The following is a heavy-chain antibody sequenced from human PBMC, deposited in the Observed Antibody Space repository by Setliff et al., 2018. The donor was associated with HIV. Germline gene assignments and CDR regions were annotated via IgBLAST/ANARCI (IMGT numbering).Heavy chain of an antibody. D-gene: IGHD5-18*01. Sequence: VSCKASGYTFSTYDFNWVRQAAGQGLEWMGWMSPKNNGSGFAQKFQARLTMTWNTSTNTAYMELRSLTSDDTAVYYCARGRYNSRIDVWGQGTTVTVS. CDR3: ARGRYNSRIDV. J-gene: IGHJ6*02. CDR2: MSPKNNGS. V-gene: IGHV1-8*01. CDR1: GYTFSTYD.